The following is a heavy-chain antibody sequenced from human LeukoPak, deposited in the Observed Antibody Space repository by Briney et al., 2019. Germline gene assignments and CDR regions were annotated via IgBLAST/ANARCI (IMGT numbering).Heavy chain of an antibody. CDR3: ARGPPYYYDSSGYYPFDY. J-gene: IGHJ4*02. V-gene: IGHV4-34*01. CDR1: GVSFSGYY. CDR2: INHSGSP. D-gene: IGHD3-22*01. Sequence: SETLSLTCAVYGVSFSGYYWSWIRQPPGKGLEWIGEINHSGSPNYNPSLKSRVTISVDTSKNQFSLKLSSVTAADTAVYYCARGPPYYYDSSGYYPFDYWGQGTLVTVSS.